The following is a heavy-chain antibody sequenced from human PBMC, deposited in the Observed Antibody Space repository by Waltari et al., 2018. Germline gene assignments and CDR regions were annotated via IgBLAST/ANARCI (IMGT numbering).Heavy chain of an antibody. CDR2: IYTSGST. Sequence: QVQLQESGPGLVKPSQTLSLTCTVSGGSISSGSYYWSWIRQPAGKGLEWIGRIYTSGSTNYNPSLKSRVTISVDTSKNQFSLKLSSVTAADTAVYYCARANYEFWLDDAFDIWGQGTMVTVSS. CDR3: ARANYEFWLDDAFDI. J-gene: IGHJ3*02. V-gene: IGHV4-61*02. D-gene: IGHD3-3*01. CDR1: GGSISSGSYY.